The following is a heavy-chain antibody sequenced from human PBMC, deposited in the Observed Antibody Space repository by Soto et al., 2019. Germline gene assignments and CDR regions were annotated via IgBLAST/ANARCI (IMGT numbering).Heavy chain of an antibody. V-gene: IGHV3-13*01. J-gene: IGHJ6*02. CDR2: MGGAGAR. D-gene: IGHD3-16*01. Sequence: PGGSLRLSCAAFGFTYNSYDMIWVRQVTGKGLEWIASMGGAGAREYSGSVKGRFIISRDNAKNSLYLQMDSLRVADTGVYYCKRATLGVGMDLWGHGTPVTLSS. CDR3: KRATLGVGMDL. CDR1: GFTYNSYD.